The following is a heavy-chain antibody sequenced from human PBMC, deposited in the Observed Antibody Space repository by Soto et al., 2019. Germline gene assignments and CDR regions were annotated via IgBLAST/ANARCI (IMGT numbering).Heavy chain of an antibody. CDR1: GDSTSSYY. CDR2: IYYSGST. J-gene: IGHJ5*02. CDR3: ASLGYSYGSRSSLNWFDP. Sequence: PSETLSLTSIFSGDSTSSYYWSLIPQPPEKGPEWIGYIYYSGSTNYNPSLKSRVTISVDTSKNQCLLKLSSVTAADRAVYYCASLGYSYGSRSSLNWFDPWGQGNLVTAAS. D-gene: IGHD5-18*01. V-gene: IGHV4-59*01.